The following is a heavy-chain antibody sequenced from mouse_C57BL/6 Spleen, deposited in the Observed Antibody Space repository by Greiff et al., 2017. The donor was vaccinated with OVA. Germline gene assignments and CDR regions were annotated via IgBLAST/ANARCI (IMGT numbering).Heavy chain of an antibody. CDR2: ISSGSSTI. CDR3: AGEGGSSFHYYAMDY. CDR1: GFTFSDYG. D-gene: IGHD1-1*01. V-gene: IGHV5-17*01. Sequence: EVQGVESGGGLVKPGGSLKLSCAASGFTFSDYGMHWVRQAPEKGLEWVAYISSGSSTIYYADTVKGRFTISRDTAKNTLFLQMTSLRSEDTAMYYCAGEGGSSFHYYAMDYWGQGTSVTVSS. J-gene: IGHJ4*01.